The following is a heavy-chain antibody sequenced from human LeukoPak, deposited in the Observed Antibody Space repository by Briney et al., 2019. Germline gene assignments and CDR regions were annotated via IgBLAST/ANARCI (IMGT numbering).Heavy chain of an antibody. Sequence: GGSLRLSCAASGFTFSSYAMSWVRQAPGKGLEWVSAISGSGGSTYYADSVKGRFTISRDNSKNTLYLQMNSLRAEDTAVYYFAKERGYYDSSGYYLSGGQGTLVTVSS. V-gene: IGHV3-23*01. CDR3: AKERGYYDSSGYYLS. CDR1: GFTFSSYA. D-gene: IGHD3-22*01. J-gene: IGHJ4*02. CDR2: ISGSGGST.